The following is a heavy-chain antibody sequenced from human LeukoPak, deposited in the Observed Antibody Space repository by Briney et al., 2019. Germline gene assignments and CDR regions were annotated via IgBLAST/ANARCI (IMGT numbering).Heavy chain of an antibody. CDR3: ARGGIADGGHQNWFDL. J-gene: IGHJ5*02. CDR1: GGSFSGYY. V-gene: IGHV4-34*01. Sequence: SETLSLTCAVYGGSFSGYYWSWIRQPPGKGLEWIGEINHSGSTNYNPSLKSRVTISVDTSKNQFSLKLSSVTAADTAVYYCARGGIADGGHQNWFDLWGQGTLVTVSS. CDR2: INHSGST. D-gene: IGHD6-13*01.